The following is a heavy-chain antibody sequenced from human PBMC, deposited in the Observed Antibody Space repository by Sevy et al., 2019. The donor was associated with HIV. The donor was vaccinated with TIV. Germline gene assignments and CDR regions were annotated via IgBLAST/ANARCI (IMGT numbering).Heavy chain of an antibody. V-gene: IGHV3-7*01. CDR1: GFTFSDYY. J-gene: IGHJ4*02. D-gene: IGHD2-21*01. CDR2: IKQDGGQK. Sequence: GGSLRLSCAASGFTFSDYYMGWVRQAPGKGLEWVANIKQDGGQKNYLDSVKGRFTISRDNAKNSLYLQMNRLRVDDTAVYYCARELWPGDYWGQGTLVTVSS. CDR3: ARELWPGDY.